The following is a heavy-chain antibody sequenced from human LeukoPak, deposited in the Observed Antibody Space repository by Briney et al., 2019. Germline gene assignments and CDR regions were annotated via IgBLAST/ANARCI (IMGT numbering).Heavy chain of an antibody. CDR3: ARSRMAVAEGFDP. Sequence: SETLSLTCTVSGGSISSYYWSWIRQPPGKGLEWIGNIYYSGSTNYNLSLKTRVTITVDKSKQKFSLKLSSVTAEDRAVYYCARSRMAVAEGFDPWGQGTLVTVSS. J-gene: IGHJ5*02. V-gene: IGHV4-59*01. CDR2: IYYSGST. D-gene: IGHD6-19*01. CDR1: GGSISSYY.